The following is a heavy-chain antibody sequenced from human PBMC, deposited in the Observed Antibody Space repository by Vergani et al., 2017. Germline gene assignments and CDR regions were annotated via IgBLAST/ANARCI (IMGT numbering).Heavy chain of an antibody. V-gene: IGHV3-11*06. Sequence: QVQLVESGGGLVKPGGSLRLSCAASGFTFSDYYMSWIRQAPGKGLEWVSYISSSSSYTNYADSVKGRFTISRDNAKNSLYLQMNSLRAEDTAVYYCARDRRGSYYGSGSYYDYYYYMDVWGKGP. CDR1: GFTFSDYY. J-gene: IGHJ6*03. CDR3: ARDRRGSYYGSGSYYDYYYYMDV. CDR2: ISSSSSYT. D-gene: IGHD3-10*01.